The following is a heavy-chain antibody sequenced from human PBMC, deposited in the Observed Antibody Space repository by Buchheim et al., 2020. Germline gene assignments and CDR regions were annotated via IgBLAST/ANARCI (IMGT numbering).Heavy chain of an antibody. CDR1: GDSISSYY. V-gene: IGHV4-59*08. D-gene: IGHD4-23*01. CDR3: ARAVVVTNWFDP. J-gene: IGHJ5*02. CDR2: FYYSGST. Sequence: QVQLQESGPGLVKPSETLSLTCTVSGDSISSYYWSWIRQPPGKGLEWIGYFYYSGSTNYNPSLKSRVTISVDTSKNQFTLKLSSVTAADTAVYYCARAVVVTNWFDPWGQGTL.